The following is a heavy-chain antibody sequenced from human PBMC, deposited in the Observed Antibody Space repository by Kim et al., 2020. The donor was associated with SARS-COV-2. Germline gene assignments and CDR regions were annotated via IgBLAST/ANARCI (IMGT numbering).Heavy chain of an antibody. CDR3: ARTPHSSGYFPSYYFDY. J-gene: IGHJ4*02. V-gene: IGHV4-59*01. Sequence: LKSRVTISVDTSKNQFSLKLSSVTAADTAVYYCARTPHSSGYFPSYYFDYWGQGTLVTVSS. D-gene: IGHD3-22*01.